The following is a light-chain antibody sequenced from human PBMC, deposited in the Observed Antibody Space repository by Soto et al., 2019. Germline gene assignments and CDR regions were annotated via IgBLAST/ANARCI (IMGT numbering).Light chain of an antibody. Sequence: QSALTQPASVSGSPGQSITISCTGTSGDVGGYNYVSWYQHHPGKAPKLMIFEVTNRPSGVSNRFSGSRSGNTASLTISGLQAEDEADHYRSSYKSSNTPYVFGTGTKVTVL. J-gene: IGLJ1*01. CDR1: SGDVGGYNY. CDR2: EVT. CDR3: SSYKSSNTPYV. V-gene: IGLV2-14*01.